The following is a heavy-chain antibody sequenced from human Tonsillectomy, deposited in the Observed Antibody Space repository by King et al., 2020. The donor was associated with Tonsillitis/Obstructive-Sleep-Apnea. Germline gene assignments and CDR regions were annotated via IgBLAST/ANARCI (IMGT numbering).Heavy chain of an antibody. J-gene: IGHJ4*02. D-gene: IGHD3-10*01. CDR2: ISGGGGST. CDR3: AKAMVQGIIITIFDY. Sequence: VQLVESGGGLVQPGGSLRLSCAGSGITFSSYAMSWVRQAPGKGLEWVSTISGGGGSTYYADAWKGRFTISRDNSKNTLYLQMNSMRAEDTAVYYCAKAMVQGIIITIFDYWGQGTLVTVSS. CDR1: GITFSSYA. V-gene: IGHV3-23*04.